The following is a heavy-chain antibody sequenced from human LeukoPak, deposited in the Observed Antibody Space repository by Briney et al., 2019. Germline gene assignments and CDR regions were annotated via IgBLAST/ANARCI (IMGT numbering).Heavy chain of an antibody. J-gene: IGHJ4*02. CDR3: ARLGIQLWRSYYFDY. V-gene: IGHV4-39*01. D-gene: IGHD5-18*01. Sequence: PSETLSLTCTVSGGSTSSSSYYWGWIRQPPGKGLEWIGSIYYSGSTYYNPSLKSRVTISVDTSKNQFSLKLSSVTAADTAVYYCARLGIQLWRSYYFDYWGQGTLVTVSS. CDR1: GGSTSSSSYY. CDR2: IYYSGST.